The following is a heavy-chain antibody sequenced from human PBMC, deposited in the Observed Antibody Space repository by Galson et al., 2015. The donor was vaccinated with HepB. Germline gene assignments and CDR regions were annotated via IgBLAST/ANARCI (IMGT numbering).Heavy chain of an antibody. CDR2: INPNSGGT. D-gene: IGHD6-13*01. Sequence: SVKVSCKASGGTFSSYTISWVRQAPGQGLEWMGWINPNSGGTNYAQKFQGRVTMTRDTSISTAYMELSRLRSDDTAVYYCARSISGYSSSWKNWFDPWGQGTLVTVSS. J-gene: IGHJ5*02. CDR3: ARSISGYSSSWKNWFDP. CDR1: GGTFSSYT. V-gene: IGHV1-2*02.